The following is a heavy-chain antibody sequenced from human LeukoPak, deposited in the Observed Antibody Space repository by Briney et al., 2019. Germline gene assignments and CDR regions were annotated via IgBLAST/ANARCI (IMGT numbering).Heavy chain of an antibody. V-gene: IGHV3-23*01. CDR3: AKAGHPLVYCSSATCYMGS. Sequence: GGSLRLSCAASGFTFSSYAMSWVRQAPGKGLEWVSAIRGSGGSTYCADSVKGRFTISRDNSKNTLYLQMNSLRAEDSAVYYCAKAGHPLVYCSSATCYMGSWGQGTLVTVSS. CDR2: IRGSGGST. CDR1: GFTFSSYA. D-gene: IGHD2-2*02. J-gene: IGHJ5*02.